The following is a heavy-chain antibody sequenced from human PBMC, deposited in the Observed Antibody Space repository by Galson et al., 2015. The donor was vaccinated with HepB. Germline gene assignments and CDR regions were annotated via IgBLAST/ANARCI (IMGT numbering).Heavy chain of an antibody. CDR3: ARGVPLGPYPDISVYWYYFDY. V-gene: IGHV6-1*01. J-gene: IGHJ4*02. CDR2: TYYRSKWYN. D-gene: IGHD3-22*01. CDR1: GDSVSSNNAA. Sequence: CAISGDSVSSNNAAWNWIRQSPSRGLEWLGRTYYRSKWYNDYAVSVKSRITINPDTSNNQFSLQLNSVTPEDTAVYYCARGVPLGPYPDISVYWYYFDYWGQGTLLTVSS.